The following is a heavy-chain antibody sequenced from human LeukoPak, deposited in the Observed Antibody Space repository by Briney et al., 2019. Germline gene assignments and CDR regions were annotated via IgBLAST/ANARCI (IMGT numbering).Heavy chain of an antibody. D-gene: IGHD1/OR15-1a*01. CDR1: GGSISSSSYY. CDR2: IYYSGST. CDR3: ARDEQDLGGYYFDY. V-gene: IGHV4-39*07. Sequence: SETLSLTCTVSGGSISSSSYYWGWIRQPPGKGLGGVGSIYYSGSTYYNPSLKSRVTISVDTSKNQFSLKLSSVTAADTAVYYCARDEQDLGGYYFDYWGQGTLVTVSS. J-gene: IGHJ4*02.